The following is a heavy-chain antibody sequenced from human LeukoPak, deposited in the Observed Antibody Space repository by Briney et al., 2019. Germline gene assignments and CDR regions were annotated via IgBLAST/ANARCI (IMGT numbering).Heavy chain of an antibody. V-gene: IGHV1-18*01. CDR1: GYTFTSYG. CDR3: ARTRATLRNRSFDY. D-gene: IGHD1-14*01. J-gene: IGHJ4*02. CDR2: ISAYNGNT. Sequence: ASVTVSCTASGYTFTSYGISWVRHAPGQGLEWMGWISAYNGNTNYAQKLQGRVTITTDPSTSTAYMELRSLRSDDTAVYYCARTRATLRNRSFDYWGQGTLVTVSS.